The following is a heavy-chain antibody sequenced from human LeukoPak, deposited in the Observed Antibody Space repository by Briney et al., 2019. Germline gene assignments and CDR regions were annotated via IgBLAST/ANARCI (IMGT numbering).Heavy chain of an antibody. CDR1: GGSFSGYY. CDR3: AREGGGTVTHNWFDP. Sequence: PSETLSLTCAVYGGSFSGYYWSWIRQPPGKGLEWIGEINHSGSTNYNPSLKSRVTISVDTSKNQFSLKLSSVTAADTAVYYCAREGGGTVTHNWFDPWGQGTLVTVSS. J-gene: IGHJ5*02. D-gene: IGHD4-17*01. V-gene: IGHV4-34*01. CDR2: INHSGST.